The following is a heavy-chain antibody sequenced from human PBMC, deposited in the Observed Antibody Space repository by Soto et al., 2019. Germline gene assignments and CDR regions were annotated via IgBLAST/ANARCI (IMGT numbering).Heavy chain of an antibody. D-gene: IGHD1-20*01. Sequence: SETLSLTCTVSGGSISSGDYYWSWIRQPPGKGLEWIGYIYYSGSTYYNPSLKSRVTISVDTSKNQFSLKLSSVTAADTAVYYCARSSGISGTHSHHYGMAVWGQGTSVTVSS. V-gene: IGHV4-30-4*01. CDR3: ARSSGISGTHSHHYGMAV. CDR1: GGSISSGDYY. J-gene: IGHJ6*02. CDR2: IYYSGST.